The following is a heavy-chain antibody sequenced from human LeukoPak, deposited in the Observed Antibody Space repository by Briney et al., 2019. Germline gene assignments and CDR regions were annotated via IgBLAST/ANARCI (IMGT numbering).Heavy chain of an antibody. Sequence: PGRSLRLSCAASGFTFSNYVVHWVRQAPGKGLEWVAVIRYDGSTKYYADSVRGRFTISRDNSKNTVYLEMNSLRAEDTAVYYCARAYSRESGYDFVFENWGQGTLVSVSS. CDR2: IRYDGSTK. J-gene: IGHJ4*02. V-gene: IGHV3-33*01. CDR3: ARAYSRESGYDFVFEN. CDR1: GFTFSNYV. D-gene: IGHD5-12*01.